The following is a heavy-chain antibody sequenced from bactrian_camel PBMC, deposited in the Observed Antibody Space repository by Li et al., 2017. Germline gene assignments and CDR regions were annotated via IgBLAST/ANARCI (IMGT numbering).Heavy chain of an antibody. D-gene: IGHD2*01. CDR1: GFDSRKYC. J-gene: IGHJ6*01. CDR2: IGQHGDT. Sequence: HVQLVESGGGSVQAGGSLRLSCTAFGFDSRKYCLGWLRQAPGKEREGVAAIGQHGDTSYADSVKGRFTISRDNGENTVYLQMNSLKPEDTAMYYCAADETCVRWYLPGSADFGAWGQGTQVTVS. CDR3: AADETCVRWYLPGSADFGA. V-gene: IGHV3S53*01.